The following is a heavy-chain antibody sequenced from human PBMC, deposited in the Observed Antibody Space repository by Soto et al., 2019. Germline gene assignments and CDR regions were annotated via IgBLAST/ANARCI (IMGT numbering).Heavy chain of an antibody. CDR2: ISSSISYK. CDR3: ARAVVRGVTRYYMDV. V-gene: IGHV3-21*01. J-gene: IGHJ6*03. Sequence: GGSLRLSCAASGFTFSSYSMNWVRQAPGKGLEWVSSISSSISYKYYADSVKGRLTTSRDNAKNSLYLQMNSLRAEETAVYYCARAVVRGVTRYYMDVWGKGTTVTVSS. D-gene: IGHD3-10*01. CDR1: GFTFSSYS.